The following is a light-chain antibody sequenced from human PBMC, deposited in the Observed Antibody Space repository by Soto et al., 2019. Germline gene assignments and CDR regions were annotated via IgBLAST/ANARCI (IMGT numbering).Light chain of an antibody. V-gene: IGLV2-11*01. Sequence: QSVLTQPRSVSGSPGQSVTISCTGTNSDVGGYNYVSWYQQYPGKAPKLMISGVSKRPSGVPDRFSGSKSGNTASLTISGLQAEDEADYYCCSYVDTDTLVFGGGTKLTVL. J-gene: IGLJ3*02. CDR1: NSDVGGYNY. CDR3: CSYVDTDTLV. CDR2: GVS.